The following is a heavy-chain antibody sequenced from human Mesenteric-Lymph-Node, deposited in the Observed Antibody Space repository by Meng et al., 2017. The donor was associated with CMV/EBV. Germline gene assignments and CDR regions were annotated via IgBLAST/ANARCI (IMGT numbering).Heavy chain of an antibody. J-gene: IGHJ4*02. Sequence: GSLRLSCTVSGGSISSSSYYWGWIRQPPGKGLDWIGSSYYSGSTYYNPSLKSRVTILVDTSKNQFSLKLRSVTAADTAMYYCARQHSSKYSYGPYYFDSWGQGTLVTVSS. CDR2: SYYSGST. D-gene: IGHD5-18*01. V-gene: IGHV4-39*01. CDR1: GGSISSSSYY. CDR3: ARQHSSKYSYGPYYFDS.